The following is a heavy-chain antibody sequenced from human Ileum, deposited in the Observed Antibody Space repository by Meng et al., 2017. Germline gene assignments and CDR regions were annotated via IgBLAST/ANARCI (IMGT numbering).Heavy chain of an antibody. CDR1: GGSIRSSLY. V-gene: IGHV4-4*02. D-gene: IGHD2-15*01. J-gene: IGHJ4*02. CDR2: IYLAGSP. Sequence: QLQESCQLFVEPSGPLSLTATVSGGSIRSSLYWIWDRQSPGKGLEWIGHIYLAGSPNYTPSLEIRVTISVDKSKNQFSLRLTSVTAADTAIFYCVRHGGKYFDTWGQGTLVTVSS. CDR3: VRHGGKYFDT.